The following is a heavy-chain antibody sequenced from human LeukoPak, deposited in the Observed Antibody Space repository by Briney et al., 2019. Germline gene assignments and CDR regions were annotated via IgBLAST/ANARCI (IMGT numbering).Heavy chain of an antibody. CDR1: GFTFSTYA. V-gene: IGHV3-30*04. CDR2: ISYDGSKK. D-gene: IGHD5-18*01. J-gene: IGHJ6*02. CDR3: AREGIQLYDDYYGMDV. Sequence: PGGSLRLSCAASGFTFSTYAMHWVRQAPGKGLEWVALISYDGSKKYYADSVKGRFTISRDNSKNTLYLQMNSLRAEDTAVSYCAREGIQLYDDYYGMDVWGQGTTVTVSS.